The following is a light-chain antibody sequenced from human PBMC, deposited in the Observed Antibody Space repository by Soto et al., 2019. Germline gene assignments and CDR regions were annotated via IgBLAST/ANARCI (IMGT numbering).Light chain of an antibody. CDR2: DDA. CDR1: NIGSRS. CDR3: QLYDGNIDHNYHKYV. Sequence: SYELTQPPSVSVAPGQTARITCGGNNIGSRSVHWYQQKPGQAPVLVVYDDADRPSGIPERFSGSNSGNTATLTISRVEPGDEADYYCQLYDGNIDHNYHKYVFGTGTKVTVL. V-gene: IGLV3-21*02. J-gene: IGLJ1*01.